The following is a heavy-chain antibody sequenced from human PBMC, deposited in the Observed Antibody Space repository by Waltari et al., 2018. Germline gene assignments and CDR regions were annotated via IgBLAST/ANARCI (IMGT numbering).Heavy chain of an antibody. CDR1: GCTATELS. V-gene: IGHV1-24*01. Sequence: QVQLVQSGAEVKKPGASVKVCCKVSGCTATELSMHWGRQAPGKGLDWMGGFDPEDCVTIYAQKFQGRVTMTEDTSTDTAYMELSSLRSEDTAVYYCATTPRGELLGAFADYWGQGTLVTVSS. D-gene: IGHD1-26*01. CDR2: FDPEDCVT. CDR3: ATTPRGELLGAFADY. J-gene: IGHJ4*02.